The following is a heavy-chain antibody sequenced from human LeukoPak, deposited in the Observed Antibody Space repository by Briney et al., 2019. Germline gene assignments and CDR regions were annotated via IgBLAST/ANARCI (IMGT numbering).Heavy chain of an antibody. J-gene: IGHJ4*02. V-gene: IGHV3-73*01. CDR1: GFTFSGSA. Sequence: GGSLRLSCAASGFTFSGSALHWVRQASGKGLEWVGRIRSTANGYSTAYAASVKGRFTIPRDDSKNTAYLQMDSLKTEDTAVYYCTGNYYGSGSYADFDYWGQGTLVTVSS. CDR2: IRSTANGYST. CDR3: TGNYYGSGSYADFDY. D-gene: IGHD3-10*01.